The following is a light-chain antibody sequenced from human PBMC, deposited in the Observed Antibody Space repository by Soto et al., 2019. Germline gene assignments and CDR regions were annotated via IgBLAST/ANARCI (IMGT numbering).Light chain of an antibody. J-gene: IGKJ5*01. CDR1: QSVGSL. CDR3: QQRSNSPIT. CDR2: DAS. Sequence: EIVLTQSPATLSLSPGEGATLSCRASQSVGSLLAWYHQKPGQAPSLVIYDASNRATGIPARFSGSGSGPDFTLTMSSLAPDDFAVYYCQQRSNSPITFGQGTRLEIK. V-gene: IGKV3-11*01.